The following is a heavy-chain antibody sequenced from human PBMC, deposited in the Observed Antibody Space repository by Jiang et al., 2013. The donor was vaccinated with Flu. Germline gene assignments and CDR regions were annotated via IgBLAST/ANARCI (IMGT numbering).Heavy chain of an antibody. J-gene: IGHJ3*02. CDR2: YHSGST. V-gene: IGHV4-4*02. CDR3: ARDGSSPLGYCSSTSCTPSPGAFDI. D-gene: IGHD2-2*01. Sequence: YHSGSTNYNPSLKSRVTISVDKSKNQXSLKLSSVTAADTAVYYCARDGSSPLGYCSSTSCTPSPGAFDIWGQGTMVTVSS.